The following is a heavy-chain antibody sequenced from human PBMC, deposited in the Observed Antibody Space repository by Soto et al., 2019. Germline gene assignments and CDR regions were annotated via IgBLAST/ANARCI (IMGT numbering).Heavy chain of an antibody. Sequence: PSETLSLTCAVYGGSFSGYYWSWIRQPPGKGLEWIGEINHSGSTNYNPSLKSRVTISVDTSKNQFSLKLSSVTAADTAVYYCGRSLYYDYIWGSYRYGYFDYWGQGTLVTVSS. CDR2: INHSGST. CDR3: GRSLYYDYIWGSYRYGYFDY. V-gene: IGHV4-34*01. D-gene: IGHD3-16*02. CDR1: GGSFSGYY. J-gene: IGHJ4*02.